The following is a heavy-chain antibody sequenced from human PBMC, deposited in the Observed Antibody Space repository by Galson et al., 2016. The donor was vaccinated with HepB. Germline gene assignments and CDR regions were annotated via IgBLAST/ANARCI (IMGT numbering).Heavy chain of an antibody. D-gene: IGHD1-7*01. CDR1: GFTFSDYY. J-gene: IGHJ6*03. CDR3: ARETGTVWSSAMGV. Sequence: SLRLSCAASGFTFSDYYMSWVRQAPGKGLEWVSYISPSSTYKMNADSVRGRFSISRDDAKNSLFLQMNSLRAEDTAVYYCARETGTVWSSAMGVWGNGTTVTVSS. CDR2: ISPSSTYK. V-gene: IGHV3-11*06.